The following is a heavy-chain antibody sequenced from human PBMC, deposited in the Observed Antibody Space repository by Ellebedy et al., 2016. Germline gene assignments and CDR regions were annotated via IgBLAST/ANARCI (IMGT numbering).Heavy chain of an antibody. CDR2: ISYDGSIK. J-gene: IGHJ4*02. D-gene: IGHD4-17*01. Sequence: GGSLRLXXAASGFAFSSYAMHWVRQAPGKGLEWLAVISYDGSIKYYEDSVKGRFTISRDNSRNTLYLQMDSLRAADTAVYYCYYGHYSGYWGQGTLVTVSS. CDR1: GFAFSSYA. V-gene: IGHV3-30*04. CDR3: YYGHYSGY.